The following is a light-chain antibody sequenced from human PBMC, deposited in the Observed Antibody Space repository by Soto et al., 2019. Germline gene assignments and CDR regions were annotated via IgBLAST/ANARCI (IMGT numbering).Light chain of an antibody. J-gene: IGLJ2*01. CDR2: DVS. CDR3: SSYTSSSTPL. Sequence: QSALTQPASVSGSPGQSITISCTGTSSDVGGYNYVSWYQQHPGKAPKLTIYDVSNRPSGVSNRCSGSKSGNTASLTISGLQAEDEADYYCSSYTSSSTPLFGGGTKLTVL. V-gene: IGLV2-14*01. CDR1: SSDVGGYNY.